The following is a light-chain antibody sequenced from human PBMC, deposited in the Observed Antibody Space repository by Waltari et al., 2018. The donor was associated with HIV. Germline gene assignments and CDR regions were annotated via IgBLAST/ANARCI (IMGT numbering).Light chain of an antibody. V-gene: IGKV4-1*01. CDR1: HSLLYGSNNKRY. J-gene: IGKJ4*01. CDR2: WAS. CDR3: QQYYSTPLT. Sequence: DIVMTQSPDSLAVALGERATIKCKSSHSLLYGSNNKRYLAWYKQKPGQPPKRLIYWASTRESGVPDRFSGSWSGTDFTLTISSLQAEDVAVYYCQQYYSTPLTFGGGTKVEIK.